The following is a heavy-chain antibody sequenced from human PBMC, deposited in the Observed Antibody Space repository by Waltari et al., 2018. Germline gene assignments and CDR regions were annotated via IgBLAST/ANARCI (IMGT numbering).Heavy chain of an antibody. J-gene: IGHJ6*03. D-gene: IGHD1-1*01. CDR3: ARDGNWNPTTAPNYYYYMDV. V-gene: IGHV1-69*04. Sequence: QVQLVQSGAEVKKPGSSVKVSCKASGGTFSSYAISWVRQAPEQGLEWMGGIIPILGIANYAQKFQGRVTITADESTSTAYMELSSLRSEDTAVYYCARDGNWNPTTAPNYYYYMDVWGKGTTVTVSS. CDR1: GGTFSSYA. CDR2: IIPILGIA.